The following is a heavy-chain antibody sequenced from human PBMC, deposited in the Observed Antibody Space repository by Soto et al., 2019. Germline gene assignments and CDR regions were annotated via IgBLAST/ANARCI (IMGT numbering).Heavy chain of an antibody. CDR3: AKKAPACSGVDY. J-gene: IGHJ4*02. CDR1: GFSLSTSGVG. V-gene: IGHV2-5*02. D-gene: IGHD6-13*01. CDR2: IYWDDDK. Sequence: QVTLKESGPTLVKPTQTLTLTCTFSGFSLSTSGVGVGWIRQPPGKALEWLALIYWDDDKRYSPSLKSRLTITQEHSKNQVVTTMTNRDPRDTTTYFLAKKAPACSGVDYWGQGTPVTVSS.